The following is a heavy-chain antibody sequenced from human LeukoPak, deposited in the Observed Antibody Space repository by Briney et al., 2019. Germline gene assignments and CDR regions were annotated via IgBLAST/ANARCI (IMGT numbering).Heavy chain of an antibody. CDR1: GGSFSGYY. V-gene: IGHV4-34*01. D-gene: IGHD3-3*01. CDR2: INHSGST. Sequence: KTSETLSLTCAVYGGSFSGYYWSWIRQPPGKGLEWIGEINHSGSTNYNPSLKSRVTISVDTSKNQFSLKLSSVTAADTAVYYCAKGEKRVFFGEINVRQKYNWFDPWGQGTLVTVSS. J-gene: IGHJ5*02. CDR3: AKGEKRVFFGEINVRQKYNWFDP.